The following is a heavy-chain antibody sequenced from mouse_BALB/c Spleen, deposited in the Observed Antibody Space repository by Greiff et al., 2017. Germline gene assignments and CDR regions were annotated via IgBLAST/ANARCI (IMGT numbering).Heavy chain of an antibody. Sequence: VQLKESGGGLVKPGGSLKLSCAASGFTFSSYAMSWVRQTPEKRLEWVASISSGGSTYYPDSVKGRFTISRDNARNILYLQMSSLRSEDTAMYYCARGGITTVVAPYAMDYWGQGTSVTVSS. CDR2: ISSGGST. D-gene: IGHD1-1*01. V-gene: IGHV5-6-5*01. CDR3: ARGGITTVVAPYAMDY. J-gene: IGHJ4*01. CDR1: GFTFSSYA.